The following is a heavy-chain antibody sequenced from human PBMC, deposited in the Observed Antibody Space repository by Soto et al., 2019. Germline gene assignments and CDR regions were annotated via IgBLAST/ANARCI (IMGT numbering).Heavy chain of an antibody. CDR1: GGSISSGGYY. D-gene: IGHD6-6*01. V-gene: IGHV4-31*03. J-gene: IGHJ6*02. CDR3: ARDQGRAARLRGYYYGMDV. Sequence: SETLSLTCTVSGGSISSGGYYWSWIRQHPGKGLEWIGYIYYSGSTYYKPSLKSRVTISVDTSKNQFSLKLSSVTAADTAVYYCARDQGRAARLRGYYYGMDVWGQGTTVTVSS. CDR2: IYYSGST.